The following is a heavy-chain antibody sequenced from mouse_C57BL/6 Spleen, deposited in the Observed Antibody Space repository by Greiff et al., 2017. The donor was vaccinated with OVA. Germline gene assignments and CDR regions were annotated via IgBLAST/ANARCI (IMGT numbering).Heavy chain of an antibody. CDR2: IRNKANGYTT. D-gene: IGHD2-5*01. CDR1: GFTFTDYY. CDR3: ASHEDSNFWGFAY. Sequence: EVKLVESGGGLVQPGGSLSLSCAASGFTFTDYYMSWVRQPPGKALEWLGFIRNKANGYTTEYSASVKGRFTISRDNSQSILYLQMNALRAEDSATYYCASHEDSNFWGFAYWGQGTLVTVSA. V-gene: IGHV7-3*01. J-gene: IGHJ3*01.